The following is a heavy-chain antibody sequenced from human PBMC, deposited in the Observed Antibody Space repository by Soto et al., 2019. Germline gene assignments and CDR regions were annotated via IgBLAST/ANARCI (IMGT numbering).Heavy chain of an antibody. D-gene: IGHD2-21*01. CDR1: GFTFSRYA. CDR2: ISYDGSNK. CDR3: ARDPHLSDENHYYYGMDA. Sequence: QVQLVESGGGVVQPGRSLRLPCAASGFTFSRYAMHWVRQAPGKGLEWVAVISYDGSNKFYVDSVKGRFTISRDNSRNTLFLQMDSLRVEDTAVYYCARDPHLSDENHYYYGMDAWGQGTTVTVSS. J-gene: IGHJ6*02. V-gene: IGHV3-30*04.